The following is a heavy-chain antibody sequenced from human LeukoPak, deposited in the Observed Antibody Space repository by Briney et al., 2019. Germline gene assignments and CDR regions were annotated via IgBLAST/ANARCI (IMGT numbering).Heavy chain of an antibody. CDR2: ISYDGSNK. CDR1: GFTFTSYA. D-gene: IGHD3-10*01. Sequence: GGSLGLSCAASGFTFTSYAMHCVRQAPGKGLEWVAVISYDGSNKYYTDSVKGRFTISRDNSKNTLYLQMNSLRVEDTAVYYCARGNYYGSQAYFDYWGQGTLVTVSS. CDR3: ARGNYYGSQAYFDY. V-gene: IGHV3-30-3*01. J-gene: IGHJ4*02.